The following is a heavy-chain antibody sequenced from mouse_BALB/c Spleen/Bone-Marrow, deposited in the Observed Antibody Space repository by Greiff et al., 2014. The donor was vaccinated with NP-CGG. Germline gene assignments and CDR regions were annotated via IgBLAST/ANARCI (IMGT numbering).Heavy chain of an antibody. CDR3: ARSRDYGSSYYAMDY. Sequence: VQLQQPGAELVKPGASVKLSCTASGLNIKDTYMHWVKQRPEQGLEWIGRIDPANGNTKYDPKFQGKATITADTSSNTAYLQLSSLTSEDTAVYYCARSRDYGSSYYAMDYWGQGTSVTVSS. CDR1: GLNIKDTY. CDR2: IDPANGNT. J-gene: IGHJ4*01. V-gene: IGHV14-3*02. D-gene: IGHD1-1*01.